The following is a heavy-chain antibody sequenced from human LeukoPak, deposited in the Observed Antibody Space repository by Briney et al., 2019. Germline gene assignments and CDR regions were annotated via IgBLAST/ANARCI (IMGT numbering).Heavy chain of an antibody. V-gene: IGHV1-18*04. D-gene: IGHD6-19*01. CDR2: ISAYNGNT. CDR1: GYTFTSFG. J-gene: IGHJ5*02. Sequence: ASVKVSCRASGYTFTSFGISWVRQAPGQGLEWMGWISAYNGNTNNAQKFQGRVTMATDTSTSTAYMELRSLRSDDTAVYYCALEVLSSGWVSWGQGTLVTVSS. CDR3: ALEVLSSGWVS.